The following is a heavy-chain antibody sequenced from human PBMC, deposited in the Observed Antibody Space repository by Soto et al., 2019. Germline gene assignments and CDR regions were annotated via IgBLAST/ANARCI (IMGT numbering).Heavy chain of an antibody. V-gene: IGHV1-18*01. CDR2: ISTSNGDT. CDR1: GYTFINYN. J-gene: IGHJ4*02. Sequence: QVQLVQSRPEVKEPGASVRVSCKASGYTFINYNIFWVRQAPGQGLEWMGWISTSNGDTSYAQNFQGRVTMTTDTSTSTAYVELRSLRYDDTAVYYCARDITGATGDYLGQGTLVTVSS. CDR3: ARDITGATGDY. D-gene: IGHD1-26*01.